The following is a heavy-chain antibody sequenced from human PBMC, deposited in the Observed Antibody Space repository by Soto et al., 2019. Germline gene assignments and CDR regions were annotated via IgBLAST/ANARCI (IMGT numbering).Heavy chain of an antibody. CDR3: AKDRDDYRNYVFDY. CDR2: SSGSGSGGST. Sequence: EVQLLESGGGLVQPGGSLRLSCADSGFTFTNYAMTWVRQAPGKGLEWVSISSGSGSGGSTNYADSVKGRFTISRDNSKNTLYLQMNSLRVEDTAVYYCAKDRDDYRNYVFDYWGQGTLVTVAS. V-gene: IGHV3-23*01. J-gene: IGHJ4*02. D-gene: IGHD4-4*01. CDR1: GFTFTNYA.